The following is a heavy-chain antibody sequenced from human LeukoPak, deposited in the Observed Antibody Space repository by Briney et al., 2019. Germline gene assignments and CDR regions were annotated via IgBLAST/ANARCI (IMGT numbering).Heavy chain of an antibody. Sequence: SETLSLTCAVYGGSFSGYYWSWIRQPPGTGLEWIGEINHSGSTNYNPSLKSRVTISVDTSKNQFSLKLSSVTAADTAVYYCARGVTPGDILTGSYPDYWGQGTLVTVSS. CDR2: INHSGST. D-gene: IGHD3-9*01. CDR3: ARGVTPGDILTGSYPDY. J-gene: IGHJ4*02. V-gene: IGHV4-34*01. CDR1: GGSFSGYY.